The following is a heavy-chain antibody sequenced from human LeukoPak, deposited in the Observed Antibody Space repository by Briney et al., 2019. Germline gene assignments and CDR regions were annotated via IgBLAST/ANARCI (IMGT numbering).Heavy chain of an antibody. CDR1: GITFNIYG. D-gene: IGHD3-16*01. J-gene: IGHJ6*03. V-gene: IGHV3-30*18. Sequence: PGGSLRLSCVASGITFNIYGMHWVRQAPGQGLEWVAVISHDGQHQYYADSVKGRFTISRDDSTKTVYLQMNSLGPEDTAMYYCAKGLRTGVGPYMGYHYYMDVWGKGATVTVSS. CDR3: AKGLRTGVGPYMGYHYYMDV. CDR2: ISHDGQHQ.